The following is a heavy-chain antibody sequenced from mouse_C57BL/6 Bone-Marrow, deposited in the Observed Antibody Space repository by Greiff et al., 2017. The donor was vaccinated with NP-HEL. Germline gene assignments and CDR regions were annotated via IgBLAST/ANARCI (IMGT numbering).Heavy chain of an antibody. J-gene: IGHJ1*03. CDR2: IYPGGGYT. CDR3: ARKGVFRYVDV. V-gene: IGHV1-63*01. Sequence: QVQLQQSGAELVRPGTSVKMSCKASGYTFTNYWIGWAKQRPGHGLEWIGDIYPGGGYTKYNEKFKGKATMTADKSSNTAYMQFSSLTSEDSAIYYCARKGVFRYVDVWGTGTTVTVSS. CDR1: GYTFTNYW.